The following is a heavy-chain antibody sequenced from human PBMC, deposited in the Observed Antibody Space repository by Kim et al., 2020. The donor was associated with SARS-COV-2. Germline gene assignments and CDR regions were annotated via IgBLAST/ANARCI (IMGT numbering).Heavy chain of an antibody. D-gene: IGHD3-9*01. CDR1: GFTFSSYS. CDR3: ARDGDFDWLLLPYYYGMDV. V-gene: IGHV3-48*02. Sequence: GGSLRLSCAASGFTFSSYSMNWVRQAPGKGLEWVSYISSSSSTIYYADSVKGRFTISRDNVKNSLYLQMNSLRDEDTAVYYCARDGDFDWLLLPYYYGMDVWGQGTTVTVSS. CDR2: ISSSSSTI. J-gene: IGHJ6*02.